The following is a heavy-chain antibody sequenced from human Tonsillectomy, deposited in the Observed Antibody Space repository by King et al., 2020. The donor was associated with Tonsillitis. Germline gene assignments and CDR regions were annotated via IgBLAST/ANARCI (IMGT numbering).Heavy chain of an antibody. CDR3: ARAGWDGDYFDY. V-gene: IGHV4-59*01. J-gene: IGHJ4*02. CDR2: IYYSGST. Sequence: QLQESGPGLVKPSETLSLTCTVSGGSISSYYWSWIRQPPGKGLEWIGYIYYSGSTNYNPSLKSRVTISVDTSKNQFSLKLSSVTAADTAVYYCARAGWDGDYFDYWGQGTLVTVSS. D-gene: IGHD1-26*01. CDR1: GGSISSYY.